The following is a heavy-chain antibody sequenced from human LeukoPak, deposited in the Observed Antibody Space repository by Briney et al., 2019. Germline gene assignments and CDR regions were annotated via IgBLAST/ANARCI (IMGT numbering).Heavy chain of an antibody. CDR3: ARARGVWFGDTPPLNDAFDI. V-gene: IGHV1-69*05. CDR2: IIPIFGTA. CDR1: GGTFSSYA. Sequence: ASVKVSCKASGGTFSSYAISWVRQAPGQGLEWMGGIIPIFGTANYAQKFQGRVTITTDESTSTAYMELSSLRSEDTAVYYCARARGVWFGDTPPLNDAFDIWGQGTMVTVSP. D-gene: IGHD3-10*01. J-gene: IGHJ3*02.